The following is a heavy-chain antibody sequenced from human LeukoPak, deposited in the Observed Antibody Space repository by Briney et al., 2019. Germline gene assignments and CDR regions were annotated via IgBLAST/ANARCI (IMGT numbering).Heavy chain of an antibody. CDR1: GYTFTSYG. Sequence: GASVKVSCKASGYTFTSYGISWVRQAPGQGLEWTGWISAYNGNTNYAQKLQGRVTMTTDTSTSTAYMELRSLRSDDTAVYYCARAGYDILTPDYFDYWGQGTLVTVSS. V-gene: IGHV1-18*01. D-gene: IGHD3-9*01. CDR2: ISAYNGNT. J-gene: IGHJ4*02. CDR3: ARAGYDILTPDYFDY.